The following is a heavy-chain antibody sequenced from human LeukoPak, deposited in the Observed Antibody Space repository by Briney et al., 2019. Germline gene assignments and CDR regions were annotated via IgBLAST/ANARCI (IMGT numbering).Heavy chain of an antibody. V-gene: IGHV3-53*01. CDR2: IYSGGST. CDR3: ARMRDSNAGNYFDY. D-gene: IGHD3-10*01. J-gene: IGHJ4*02. CDR1: GFTVSSNY. Sequence: GGSLRLSCAASGFTVSSNYMSWVRQAPGKGLEWVSVIYSGGSTYYADSVKGRFTISRDNSKNTLYLQMNSLRAEDTAVYYCARMRDSNAGNYFDYWGQGTLVTVSS.